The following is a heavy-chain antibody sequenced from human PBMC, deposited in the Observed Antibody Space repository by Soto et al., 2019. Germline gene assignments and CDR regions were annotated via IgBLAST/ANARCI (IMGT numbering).Heavy chain of an antibody. V-gene: IGHV3-7*01. CDR1: GFTFGNYW. CDR2: MHQDGSER. D-gene: IGHD4-17*01. J-gene: IGHJ4*02. CDR3: ARGSHGDCYFDN. Sequence: GGSLRLSCAASGFTFGNYWMSWVRQAPGKGLEWVANMHQDGSERNYVDSVKGRFTISRDNAKNSLYLQMDSLRAEDTAVYYCARGSHGDCYFDNWGQGTPVTVSS.